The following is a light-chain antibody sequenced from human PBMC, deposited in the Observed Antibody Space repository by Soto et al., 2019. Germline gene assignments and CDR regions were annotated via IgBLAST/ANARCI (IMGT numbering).Light chain of an antibody. J-gene: IGLJ2*01. V-gene: IGLV1-40*01. CDR2: GNG. Sequence: QSVLTQPPSVSGAPGQSVIISCTGSSSNIGAGSDVHWYQQIPGTAPKLLMYGNGNRPSGVSNRFSGSKSGNTASLTISGLQAEDEADYFCCSYSSGSSLLFGGGTKLTVL. CDR1: SSNIGAGSD. CDR3: CSYSSGSSLL.